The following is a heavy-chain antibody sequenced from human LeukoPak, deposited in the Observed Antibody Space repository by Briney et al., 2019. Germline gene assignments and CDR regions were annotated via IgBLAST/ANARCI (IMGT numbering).Heavy chain of an antibody. Sequence: GGSLRLSCAASGFTFDDYAMHWVRQAPGKGLEGVSGISWNSGSIGYADSVKGRFTISRDNAKNSLYLQMNSLRAEDTALYYCAKDMGPIAVAGNGFDYWGQGTLVTVSS. CDR2: ISWNSGSI. V-gene: IGHV3-9*01. J-gene: IGHJ4*02. D-gene: IGHD6-19*01. CDR1: GFTFDDYA. CDR3: AKDMGPIAVAGNGFDY.